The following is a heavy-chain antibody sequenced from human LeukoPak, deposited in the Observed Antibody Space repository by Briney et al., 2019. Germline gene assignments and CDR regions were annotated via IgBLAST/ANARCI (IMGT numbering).Heavy chain of an antibody. CDR2: ISTSSATI. CDR1: GFTFSSYS. J-gene: IGHJ3*02. CDR3: AKPRIWVGIVGAFDI. D-gene: IGHD3-16*02. Sequence: GGSLRLSCAASGFTFSSYSMNWVRQAPGKGLEWVSYISTSSATIYYTDSVKGRFTISRDNSKNTLYLQMNSLRAEDTAVYYCAKPRIWVGIVGAFDIWGQGTMVTVSS. V-gene: IGHV3-48*01.